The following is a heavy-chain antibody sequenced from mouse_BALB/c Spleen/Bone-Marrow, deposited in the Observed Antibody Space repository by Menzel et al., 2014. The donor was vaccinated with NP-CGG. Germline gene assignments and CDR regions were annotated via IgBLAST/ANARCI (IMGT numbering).Heavy chain of an antibody. J-gene: IGHJ1*01. Sequence: VKLQESGADLMKPGASIKISCKATGYTFSSDWIEWVKQRPGHGLEWIGEILPGSGSTNYNEKFKGKATFTADTSSNTAYMQLSSLTSEDPAVYYCARTMIRGYFDVWGAGTTVTVSS. CDR1: GYTFSSDW. CDR2: ILPGSGST. V-gene: IGHV1-9*01. D-gene: IGHD2-4*01. CDR3: ARTMIRGYFDV.